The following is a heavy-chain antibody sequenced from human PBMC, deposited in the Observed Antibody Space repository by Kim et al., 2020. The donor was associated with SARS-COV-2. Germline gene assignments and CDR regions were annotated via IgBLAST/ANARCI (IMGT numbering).Heavy chain of an antibody. CDR1: GGSISSSSYY. J-gene: IGHJ4*02. Sequence: SETLSLTCTVSGGSISSSSYYWGWIRQPPGKGLEWIGNIYYSGSTYYNPSLKSRVTISVDTSKNQFSLKLTSVTAADTAVYYCATLGYNWNDGFDYWGQG. CDR3: ATLGYNWNDGFDY. D-gene: IGHD1-1*01. CDR2: IYYSGST. V-gene: IGHV4-39*07.